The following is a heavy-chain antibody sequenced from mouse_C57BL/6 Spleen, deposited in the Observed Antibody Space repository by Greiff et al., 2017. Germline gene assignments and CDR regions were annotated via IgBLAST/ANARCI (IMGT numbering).Heavy chain of an antibody. J-gene: IGHJ4*01. Sequence: EVKLVESGGGLVKPGGSLKLSCAASGFTFSSYAMSWVRQTPEKRLEWVATISDGGSYTYYPDNVKGRFTISRDNAKNNLYLQMSHLKSEDTAMYYCARGGIYDGYDAMDYWGQGTSVTVSS. CDR1: GFTFSSYA. CDR2: ISDGGSYT. V-gene: IGHV5-4*03. D-gene: IGHD2-3*01. CDR3: ARGGIYDGYDAMDY.